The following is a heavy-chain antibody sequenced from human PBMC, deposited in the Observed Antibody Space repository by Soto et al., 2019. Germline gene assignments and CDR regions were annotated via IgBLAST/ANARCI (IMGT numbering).Heavy chain of an antibody. CDR2: IDYSGGTT. J-gene: IGHJ4*02. CDR1: GFTFSSYA. Sequence: SGGSLRLSCAASGFTFSSYAMGWVRQAPGKGLEWVSVIDYSGGTTYYADSVKGRFTISRDNSKSTLYLQMNSLRPEDTAVYYCAKDATRTSGWYHFDNWGQGALVTVSS. V-gene: IGHV3-23*01. CDR3: AKDATRTSGWYHFDN. D-gene: IGHD6-19*01.